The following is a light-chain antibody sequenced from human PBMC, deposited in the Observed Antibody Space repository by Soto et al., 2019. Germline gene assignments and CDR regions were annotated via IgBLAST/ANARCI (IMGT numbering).Light chain of an antibody. CDR2: DVS. CDR1: QSVSHY. CDR3: EQRSEWPPCT. Sequence: EIILTQSPATLSLSPGDRATLSCRASQSVSHYLAWYQQKPGQAPRLLIYDVSNRATGIPARFSGSGSGTAFTLTISSLEPEDFAVYVCEQRSEWPPCTFGQGTKLEIK. J-gene: IGKJ2*02. V-gene: IGKV3-11*01.